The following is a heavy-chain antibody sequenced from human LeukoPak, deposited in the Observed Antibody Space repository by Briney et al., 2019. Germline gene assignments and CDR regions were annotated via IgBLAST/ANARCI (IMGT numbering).Heavy chain of an antibody. J-gene: IGHJ6*03. Sequence: ASVKVSCKASGGTFSSYAISWVRQAPGQGLEWMGGIIPIFGTANYAQKFQGRVTIAADESTSTAYMELSSLRSEDTAVYYCARERHGYNSGYYYYYYMDVWGKGTTVTISS. V-gene: IGHV1-69*13. D-gene: IGHD5-24*01. CDR2: IIPIFGTA. CDR3: ARERHGYNSGYYYYYYMDV. CDR1: GGTFSSYA.